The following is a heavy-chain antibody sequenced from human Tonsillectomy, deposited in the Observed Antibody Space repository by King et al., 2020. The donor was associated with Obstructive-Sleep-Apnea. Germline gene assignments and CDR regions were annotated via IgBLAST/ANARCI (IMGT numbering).Heavy chain of an antibody. CDR1: EFTFSSYA. CDR2: ISDGGST. CDR3: AKNKYSSGWGGGFDY. D-gene: IGHD6-19*01. Sequence: VQLVESGGGLVEPGGSLRLSCAASEFTFSSYALSWVRQAPGKGLEWVSAISDGGSTYYADSVKGRFTISRVNSKNTLYLQMNNLRAEDTAVYYCAKNKYSSGWGGGFDYWGQGTLVTVSS. J-gene: IGHJ4*02. V-gene: IGHV3-23*04.